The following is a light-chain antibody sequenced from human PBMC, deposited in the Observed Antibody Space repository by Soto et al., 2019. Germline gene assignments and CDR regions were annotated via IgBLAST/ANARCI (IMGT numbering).Light chain of an antibody. CDR3: QQYCSSAYT. J-gene: IGKJ2*01. CDR2: GAS. V-gene: IGKV3-20*01. CDR1: QSVSSSY. Sequence: EIVLTQSPGTLTLSPGERATLSCRASQSVSSSYLACYQQKPGQAPRLLIYGASSRATGIPDRFSGSGSGTDFTLTISRLEPEDFAVYYCQQYCSSAYTFGQGTKLEMK.